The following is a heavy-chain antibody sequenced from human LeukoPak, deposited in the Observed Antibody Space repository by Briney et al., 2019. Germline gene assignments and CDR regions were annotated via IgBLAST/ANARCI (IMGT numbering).Heavy chain of an antibody. CDR3: ARGPSHDYYPSHFDY. J-gene: IGHJ4*02. Sequence: SETLSLTCTVSGGSISSYYWSWIRQPAGNGLEWIGRIYTSGSTNYNPSLKGRVTMSVDTSKNQFSLKLSSVTAADTAVYYCARGPSHDYYPSHFDYWGQGTLVTVSS. CDR1: GGSISSYY. CDR2: IYTSGST. D-gene: IGHD3-16*01. V-gene: IGHV4-4*07.